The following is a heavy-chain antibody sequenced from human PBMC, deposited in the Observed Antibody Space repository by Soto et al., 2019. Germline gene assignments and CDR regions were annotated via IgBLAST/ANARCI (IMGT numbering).Heavy chain of an antibody. CDR2: ISDSDNAT. D-gene: IGHD6-19*01. CDR3: AKGVSSSAWSASDN. CDR1: GFTFSSYA. Sequence: EVQLLESGGGLVQPGGSLILSCAASGFTFSSYAMTWVRQAPGKGLEWVSVISDSDNATYYADSVKGRFTISRDNSKNTLYLQFNSLRAEDTAVYYCAKGVSSSAWSASDNWGQGTLVTVSS. J-gene: IGHJ4*02. V-gene: IGHV3-23*01.